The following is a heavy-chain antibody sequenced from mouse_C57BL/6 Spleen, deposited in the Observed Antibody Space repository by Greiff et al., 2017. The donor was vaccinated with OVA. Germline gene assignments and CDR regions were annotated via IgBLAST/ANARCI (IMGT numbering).Heavy chain of an antibody. V-gene: IGHV1-82*01. Sequence: VKLMESGPELVKPGASVKISCKASGYAFSSSWMNWVKQRPGKGLEWIGRIYPGDGDTNYNGKFKGKATLTADKSSSTAYMQLSSLTSEDSAVYFCASPSNWGFDYWGQGTTLTVSS. CDR1: GYAFSSSW. CDR2: IYPGDGDT. CDR3: ASPSNWGFDY. D-gene: IGHD4-1*01. J-gene: IGHJ2*01.